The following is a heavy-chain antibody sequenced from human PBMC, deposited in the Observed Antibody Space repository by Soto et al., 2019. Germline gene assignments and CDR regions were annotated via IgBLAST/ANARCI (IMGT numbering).Heavy chain of an antibody. D-gene: IGHD3-22*01. V-gene: IGHV3-66*01. CDR1: GFTVSSNY. J-gene: IGHJ6*03. CDR2: IYSGGST. Sequence: EVQLVESGGGLVQPGGSLRLSCAASGFTVSSNYMSWVRQAPGNGLEWVSVIYSGGSTYYADSVKGRFTISRDNSKNTLYLQMNSLRAEDTAVYYCARDGYDYGPYYYYMDVWGKGTTVTVSS. CDR3: ARDGYDYGPYYYYMDV.